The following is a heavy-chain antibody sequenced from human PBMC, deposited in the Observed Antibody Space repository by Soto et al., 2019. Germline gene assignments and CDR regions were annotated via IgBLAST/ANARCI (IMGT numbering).Heavy chain of an antibody. D-gene: IGHD2-15*01. CDR2: IYSGGST. CDR1: GFTVSSNY. J-gene: IGHJ4*02. Sequence: GGSLRLSCAASGFTVSSNYMSWVRQAPGKGLEWVSVIYSGGSTYYADSVKGRFTISRHNSKNTLYLQMNSLRAEDTAVYYCARGGYCSGGSCYSAHWGQGTLVTVSS. CDR3: ARGGYCSGGSCYSAH. V-gene: IGHV3-53*04.